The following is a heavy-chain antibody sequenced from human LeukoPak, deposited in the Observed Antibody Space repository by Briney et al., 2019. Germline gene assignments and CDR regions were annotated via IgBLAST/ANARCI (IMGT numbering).Heavy chain of an antibody. CDR3: AKDVREYQLLYVGPTGFDP. Sequence: PGGSLRLSCAASGFTFSSYGMHWVRQAPGKGLEWVAFIRYDGSNKYYADSVKGRFTISRDNSKNTLYLQMNSLRAEDTAVYYCAKDVREYQLLYVGPTGFDPWGQGTLVTVSS. V-gene: IGHV3-30*02. J-gene: IGHJ5*02. CDR1: GFTFSSYG. D-gene: IGHD2-2*02. CDR2: IRYDGSNK.